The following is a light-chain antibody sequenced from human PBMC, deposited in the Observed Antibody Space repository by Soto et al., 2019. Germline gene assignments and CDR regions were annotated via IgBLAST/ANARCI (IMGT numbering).Light chain of an antibody. J-gene: IGKJ5*01. CDR1: QGIRNY. V-gene: IGKV1-27*01. Sequence: DIQMTQSPSSLSASVGDRVTITCRASQGIRNYLAWYQQKPGTVPKLLIYSPSTLQSGVPSRFSGSGSGTNFTLAISSLGAEELATYCYRKYNIVAVTFGQGTRLEIK. CDR3: RKYNIVAVT. CDR2: SPS.